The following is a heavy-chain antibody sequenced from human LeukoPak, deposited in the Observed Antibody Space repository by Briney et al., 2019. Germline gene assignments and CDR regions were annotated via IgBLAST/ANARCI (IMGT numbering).Heavy chain of an antibody. J-gene: IGHJ5*02. CDR3: ARGGIAVAGIDFRWFDP. D-gene: IGHD6-19*01. V-gene: IGHV3-30*04. Sequence: PGGSLRLSCAASGFTFSNYAMYWVRQAPGKGLEWVAVISYDGSNKYYADSVKGRFTISRDNSKNTLYLQMNSLRVEDRAVYYCARGGIAVAGIDFRWFDPWGQGTLVTVSS. CDR2: ISYDGSNK. CDR1: GFTFSNYA.